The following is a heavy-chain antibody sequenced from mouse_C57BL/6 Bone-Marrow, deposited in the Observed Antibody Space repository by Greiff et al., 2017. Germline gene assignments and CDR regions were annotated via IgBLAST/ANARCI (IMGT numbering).Heavy chain of an antibody. CDR1: GFNIKDDY. D-gene: IGHD1-1*01. CDR3: TATTVVERGD. V-gene: IGHV14-4*01. J-gene: IGHJ2*01. Sequence: VQLQQSGAELVRPGASVKLSCTASGFNIKDDYMHWVKQRPEQGLEWIGWIDPENGDTEYAPKFQGKATITADTSSNTAYLQLSSLTSEDTAVYYCTATTVVERGDWGQGTTLTVSS. CDR2: IDPENGDT.